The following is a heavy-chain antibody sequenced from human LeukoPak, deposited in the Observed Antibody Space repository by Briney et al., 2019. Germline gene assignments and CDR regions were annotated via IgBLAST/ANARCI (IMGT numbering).Heavy chain of an antibody. CDR3: ARNYGSQSYYDY. CDR1: GGSINSGSYY. J-gene: IGHJ4*02. Sequence: SETLSLTCTVSGGSINSGSYYWGWIRQPPGKGLEYIGSVYYSGSTYYNPSLKSRVTISVDTSNNKFSLKVNSVTAADTAVYYCARNYGSQSYYDYWGQGTLVTVSS. CDR2: VYYSGST. D-gene: IGHD3-10*01. V-gene: IGHV4-39*01.